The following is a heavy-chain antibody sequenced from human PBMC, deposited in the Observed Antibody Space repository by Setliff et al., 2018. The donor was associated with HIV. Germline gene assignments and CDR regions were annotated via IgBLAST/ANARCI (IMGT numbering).Heavy chain of an antibody. J-gene: IGHJ4*02. CDR1: GGSISSGSYY. V-gene: IGHV4-61*09. CDR2: IYTSGST. CDR3: ARDTGEYRFDY. D-gene: IGHD3-16*01. Sequence: PSETLSLTCTVSGGSISSGSYYWSWIRQPAGKGLEWIGHIYTSGSTNYNPSLKSRVTISVDKSKNQFSLKLSSVTAADTAVYYCARDTGEYRFDYWGQGTLVTVSS.